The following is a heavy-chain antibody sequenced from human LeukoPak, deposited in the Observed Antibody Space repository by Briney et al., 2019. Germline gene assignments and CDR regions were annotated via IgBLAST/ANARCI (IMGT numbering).Heavy chain of an antibody. CDR2: IYHSGSA. D-gene: IGHD3-10*01. CDR1: GYSISSGYY. V-gene: IGHV4-38-2*01. CDR3: ARGRITMVRRVMGQYSFDY. J-gene: IGHJ4*02. Sequence: SETLSLTCAVSGYSISSGYYWGWIRQPPEKGLEWIVSIYHSGSAYENPSLKGRVTISVDTSKNQFSLKLSSVTAADTAVYYCARGRITMVRRVMGQYSFDYWGQGTLVTVSS.